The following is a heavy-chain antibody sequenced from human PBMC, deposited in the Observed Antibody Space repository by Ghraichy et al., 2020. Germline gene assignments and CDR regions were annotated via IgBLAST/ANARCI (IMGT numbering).Heavy chain of an antibody. D-gene: IGHD5-18*01. J-gene: IGHJ4*02. V-gene: IGHV4-34*01. CDR1: GVSFSGYY. Sequence: SETLSLTCAVSGVSFSGYYWSWIRQPPGKGLEWIGEINHSGSTNYNPSLKSRVTISVDTSKNQFSLKLSSVTAADTAVYYCARGRYSYGGYFDYWGQGTLVTVSS. CDR3: ARGRYSYGGYFDY. CDR2: INHSGST.